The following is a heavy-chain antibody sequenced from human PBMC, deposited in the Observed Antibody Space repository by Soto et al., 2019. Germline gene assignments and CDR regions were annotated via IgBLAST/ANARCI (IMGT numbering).Heavy chain of an antibody. CDR2: IIPIFRTA. J-gene: IGHJ4*02. CDR1: GGTFSSYA. CDR3: AWGTDYYDSSGGYYFDY. V-gene: IGHV1-69*01. Sequence: QVQLVQSGAEVKKPGSSVKVSCKTSGGTFSSYAISWVRQAPGQGLEWMGGIIPIFRTANYAQNFQGRVTITADESTSTAYMELSSLRSEDTAVYYCAWGTDYYDSSGGYYFDYWGQGTLVTVSS. D-gene: IGHD3-22*01.